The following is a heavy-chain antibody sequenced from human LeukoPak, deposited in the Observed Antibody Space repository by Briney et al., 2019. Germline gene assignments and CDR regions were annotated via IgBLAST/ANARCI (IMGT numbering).Heavy chain of an antibody. V-gene: IGHV5-51*01. CDR2: IYPGDSDT. J-gene: IGHJ4*02. CDR3: ARGSGYLVY. D-gene: IGHD2-15*01. CDR1: GYSFTNHW. Sequence: GESLKISCKGSGYSFTNHWIAWVRQMSGKGLELMGIIYPGDSDTKYSPSFQGQVTISVDKSISTAYVQWSSLKASDTAMYYCARGSGYLVYWGQGTLVTVSS.